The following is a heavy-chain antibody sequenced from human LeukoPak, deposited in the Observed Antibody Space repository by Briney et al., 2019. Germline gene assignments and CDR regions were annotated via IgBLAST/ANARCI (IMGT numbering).Heavy chain of an antibody. Sequence: NPSETLSLTCTVSGGSISSYYWSWIRQPPGKGLEWIGYIYYSGSTNYNPSLKSRVTISVDTSKNQFSLKLSSVTAADTAVYYCARSSFDTTGIAPTPPYMDVWGKGTTVTVSS. D-gene: IGHD6-13*01. V-gene: IGHV4-59*01. CDR1: GGSISSYY. CDR2: IYYSGST. J-gene: IGHJ6*03. CDR3: ARSSFDTTGIAPTPPYMDV.